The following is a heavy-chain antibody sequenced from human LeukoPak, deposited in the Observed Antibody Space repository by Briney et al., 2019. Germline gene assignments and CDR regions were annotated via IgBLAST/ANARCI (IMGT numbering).Heavy chain of an antibody. D-gene: IGHD3-22*01. CDR3: ARGTMIVVVSPGYFDY. CDR1: GYTFTGYY. CDR2: INPNSGGT. V-gene: IGHV1-2*02. J-gene: IGHJ4*02. Sequence: ASVKVSCKASGYTFTGYYMHWVRQAPGQGLEWMGWINPNSGGTNYAQKFQGGVTMTRDTSISTAYMELSRLRSDDTAVYYCARGTMIVVVSPGYFDYWGQGTLVTVSS.